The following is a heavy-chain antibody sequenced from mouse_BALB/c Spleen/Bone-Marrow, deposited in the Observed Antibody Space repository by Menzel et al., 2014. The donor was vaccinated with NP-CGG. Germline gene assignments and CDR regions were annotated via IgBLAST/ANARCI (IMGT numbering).Heavy chain of an antibody. V-gene: IGHV7-1*02. CDR1: GFTFSDFY. CDR2: SRNKANDYTT. CDR3: ARDARRDAMDY. Sequence: EVMLVESGGGLVQPGGSLRLSCATSGFTFSDFYMEWVRQPPGKRLVWIAASRNKANDYTTEYSASVKGRFIVSRDTSQSILYLQMNALRAEDTAIYYCARDARRDAMDYWGQGTSVTVSS. J-gene: IGHJ4*01.